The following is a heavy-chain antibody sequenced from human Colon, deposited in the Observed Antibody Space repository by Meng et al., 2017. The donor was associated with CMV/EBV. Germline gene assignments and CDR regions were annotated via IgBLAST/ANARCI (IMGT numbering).Heavy chain of an antibody. CDR3: ARGYDSAKVHH. Sequence: QLHLEEAAPGLVKPSETLSLTCTLSGASISSFSYWNWIRQPPGKGLEWIGSIAHSANMYYNASLKSRVSMSFDTSKNQFSLRLSSLTAADTAVYYCARGYDSAKVHHWGQGTLVTVSS. CDR1: GASISSFSY. J-gene: IGHJ1*01. V-gene: IGHV4-39*07. D-gene: IGHD3-9*01. CDR2: IAHSANM.